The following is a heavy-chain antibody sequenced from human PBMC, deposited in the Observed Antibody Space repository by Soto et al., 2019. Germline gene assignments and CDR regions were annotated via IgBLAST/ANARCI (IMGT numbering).Heavy chain of an antibody. V-gene: IGHV1-18*01. CDR3: ARDRRYCSGGSCYSEGYY. J-gene: IGHJ4*02. CDR1: GYTFTSYG. CDR2: ISAYNGNT. D-gene: IGHD2-15*01. Sequence: ASVKVSCKASGYTFTSYGISWVRQAPGQGLEWMGWISAYNGNTNYAQKLQGRVAMTTDTSTSTAYMELRSLRSDDTAVYYCARDRRYCSGGSCYSEGYYWGQGTLVTVSS.